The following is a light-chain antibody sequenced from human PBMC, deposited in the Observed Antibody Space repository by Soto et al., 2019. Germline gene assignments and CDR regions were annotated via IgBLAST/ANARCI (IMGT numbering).Light chain of an antibody. Sequence: IQMTQSPSSLSASVGDRVTITCRASQSTYNYLNWYQQKPGKAPKLLIYSASSLQSGVSSRFSGSGSGTDFTLTSSSLQPEDFAPYYCQQTYSTPLTFGGGTKVEIE. CDR3: QQTYSTPLT. CDR2: SAS. CDR1: QSTYNY. V-gene: IGKV1-39*01. J-gene: IGKJ4*01.